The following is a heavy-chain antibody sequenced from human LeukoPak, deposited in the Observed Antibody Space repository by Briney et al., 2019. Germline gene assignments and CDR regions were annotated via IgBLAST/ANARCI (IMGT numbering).Heavy chain of an antibody. CDR2: ISSSSSYI. J-gene: IGHJ3*02. D-gene: IGHD3-16*02. V-gene: IGHV3-21*01. Sequence: PGGSLRLSCAASGFTFSSYSMNWVRQAPGKGLEWVSPISSSSSYIYYADSVKGRFTITRDNAKNSLYLQMNSLRAEDTAVYYCARDRLITFGGVIVIGDAFDIWGQGTMVTVSS. CDR3: ARDRLITFGGVIVIGDAFDI. CDR1: GFTFSSYS.